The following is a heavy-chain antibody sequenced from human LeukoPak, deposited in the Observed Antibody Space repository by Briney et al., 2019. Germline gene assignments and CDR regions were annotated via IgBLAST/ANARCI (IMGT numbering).Heavy chain of an antibody. CDR2: ISYDGSNK. Sequence: GGSLRLSCAASGFTFSSYAMHWVRQAPGKGLEWVAVISYDGSNKYYADSVKGRFTISRDNSKNTPYLQMNSLRAEDTAVYYCARDSNHDAFDIWGQGTMVTVSS. CDR1: GFTFSSYA. D-gene: IGHD1-14*01. V-gene: IGHV3-30-3*01. CDR3: ARDSNHDAFDI. J-gene: IGHJ3*02.